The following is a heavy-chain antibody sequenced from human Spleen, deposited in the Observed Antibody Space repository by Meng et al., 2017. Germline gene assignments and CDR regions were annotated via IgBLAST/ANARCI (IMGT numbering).Heavy chain of an antibody. J-gene: IGHJ3*01. Sequence: ASVKVSCKASGYTFTGSYMHWVRQAPGQGLEWMGRINPNSGGTNYAQKFQGRVTMTRDTSISTAYMELGRLRSDDTAMYYCARDQAETDIGDAFDFWGQGTMVTVSS. CDR3: ARDQAETDIGDAFDF. D-gene: IGHD2-15*01. CDR2: INPNSGGT. V-gene: IGHV1-2*06. CDR1: GYTFTGSY.